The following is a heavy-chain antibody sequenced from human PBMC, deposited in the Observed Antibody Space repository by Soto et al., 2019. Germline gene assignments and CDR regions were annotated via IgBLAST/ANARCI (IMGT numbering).Heavy chain of an antibody. CDR3: AREDFVVTASDY. Sequence: ASVKVSCKASGYTFTSYGISWVLQAPGQGLEWMGWISAYNGNTNYAQKLQGRVTMTTDTSTSTAYMELRSLRSDDTAVYYCAREDFVVTASDYWGQGILVTVSS. CDR1: GYTFTSYG. D-gene: IGHD2-21*02. V-gene: IGHV1-18*01. J-gene: IGHJ4*02. CDR2: ISAYNGNT.